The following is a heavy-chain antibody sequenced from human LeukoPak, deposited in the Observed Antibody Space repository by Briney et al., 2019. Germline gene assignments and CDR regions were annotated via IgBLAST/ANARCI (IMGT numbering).Heavy chain of an antibody. CDR3: ARDSYSNYLDY. CDR1: GFTFSSYA. D-gene: IGHD4-11*01. J-gene: IGHJ4*02. CDR2: ISGSGGST. Sequence: GGSLRLSCAASGFTFSSYAMSWVRQAPGKGLEWVSAISGSGGSTYYADSVKGRFTISRDNSKNTPYLQMNSLRAEDTAVYYCARDSYSNYLDYWGQGTLVTVSS. V-gene: IGHV3-23*01.